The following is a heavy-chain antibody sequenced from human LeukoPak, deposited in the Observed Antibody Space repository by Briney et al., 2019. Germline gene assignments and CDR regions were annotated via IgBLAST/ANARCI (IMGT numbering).Heavy chain of an antibody. CDR1: GGTFSSYA. CDR3: ARVDAYYYDSSGYSFDY. CDR2: IIPIFGTA. V-gene: IGHV1-69*13. Sequence: SVKVSCKASGGTFSSYAISWVRQAPGQGLEWMGGIIPIFGTANYAQKFQGRVTITADESTSTAYMELSSLRSEDTAVYYCARVDAYYYDSSGYSFDYWGQGTLVTVSS. D-gene: IGHD3-22*01. J-gene: IGHJ4*02.